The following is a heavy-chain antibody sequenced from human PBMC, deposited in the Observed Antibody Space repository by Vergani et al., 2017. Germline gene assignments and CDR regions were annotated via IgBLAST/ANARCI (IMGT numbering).Heavy chain of an antibody. CDR3: ATKSCGTPRCQIGYFRE. CDR1: GFTSSYYG. D-gene: IGHD2-15*01. V-gene: IGHV3-30*03. Sequence: QVHLVESGGGVVQPGRSLRLSCVVSGFTSSYYGMHWVRQAPGKGLEWVAVISYDETQKYYADSVKGRFTISRDNSKSTLYLQMNSLRTEDTAVYYCATKSCGTPRCQIGYFREWGQGTLVTVSS. J-gene: IGHJ1*01. CDR2: ISYDETQK.